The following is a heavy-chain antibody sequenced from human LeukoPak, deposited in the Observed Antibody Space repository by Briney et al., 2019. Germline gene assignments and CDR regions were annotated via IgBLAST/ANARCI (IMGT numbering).Heavy chain of an antibody. CDR3: AKDPHIVVVTAIPRLYYFDY. D-gene: IGHD2-21*02. CDR1: GFTFSSYA. Sequence: PGGSLRLSCAASGFTFSSYAMSWVRQAPGKGLEWVSAISGSGGSTYYADAVKGRFTISRDNSKNSLYLQMNSLRAEDTAVYYCAKDPHIVVVTAIPRLYYFDYWGQGTLVTVSS. CDR2: ISGSGGST. V-gene: IGHV3-23*01. J-gene: IGHJ4*02.